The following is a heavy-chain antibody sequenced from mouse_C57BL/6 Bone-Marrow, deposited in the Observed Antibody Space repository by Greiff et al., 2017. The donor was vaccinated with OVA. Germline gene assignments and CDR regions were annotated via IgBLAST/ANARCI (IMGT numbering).Heavy chain of an antibody. CDR1: GFSLTSYG. CDR3: ARQNYVNYAMDY. D-gene: IGHD1-1*01. Sequence: VKLMESGPGLVAPSQSLSITCTVSGFSLTSYGVHWVRQPPGKGLEWLVVIWSDGSTTYNSALKSRLSINKDNSKSQVFLKMNSLQTDDTAMYYCARQNYVNYAMDYWGQGTSVTVSS. CDR2: IWSDGST. J-gene: IGHJ4*01. V-gene: IGHV2-6-1*01.